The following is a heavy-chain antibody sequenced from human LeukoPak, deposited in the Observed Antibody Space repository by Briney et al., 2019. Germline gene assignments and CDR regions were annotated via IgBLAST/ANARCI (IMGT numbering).Heavy chain of an antibody. J-gene: IGHJ4*02. V-gene: IGHV3-43*02. CDR2: ISGDGVRT. CDR1: GLPIADFA. Sequence: GESLRLSCVASGLPIADFAMHWVRQAPGKGLEWVSLISGDGVRTFYADSVKGRFSISRDNSKNSLSLEMNSLRTEDTAMYYCARESGKFDYWGQGTLVAVSS. CDR3: ARESGKFDY.